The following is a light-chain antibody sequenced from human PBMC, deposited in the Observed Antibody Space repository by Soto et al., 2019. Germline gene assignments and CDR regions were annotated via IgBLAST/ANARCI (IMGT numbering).Light chain of an antibody. V-gene: IGKV3-20*01. CDR3: QQFGSSPLFT. CDR1: QSVSSSY. Sequence: EIVLTQSPGTLSLSPGERATLSCRASQSVSSSYLAWYQQKPGQAPRLIIYGASSRATVIPDRFSGSGSGTDFTLTISRLEPEDFAVYYCQQFGSSPLFTFGPGTKVDVK. CDR2: GAS. J-gene: IGKJ3*01.